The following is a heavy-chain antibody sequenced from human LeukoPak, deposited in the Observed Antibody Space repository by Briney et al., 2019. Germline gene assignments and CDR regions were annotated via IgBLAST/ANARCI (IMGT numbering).Heavy chain of an antibody. CDR2: IIPIFGTA. J-gene: IGHJ4*02. V-gene: IGHV1-69*13. CDR3: ARGTQRSRHFDY. Sequence: GASVKVSCKASGGTFRSYAISWVRQAPGQGLEWMGGIIPIFGTANYAQKFQGRVTITADESTSTAYMELSSLRSEDTAVYYCARGTQRSRHFDYWGQGTLVTVSS. D-gene: IGHD2-2*01. CDR1: GGTFRSYA.